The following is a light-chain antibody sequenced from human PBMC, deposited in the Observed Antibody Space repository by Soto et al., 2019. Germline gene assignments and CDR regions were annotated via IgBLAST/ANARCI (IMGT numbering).Light chain of an antibody. Sequence: QSVLTQPPSVSGSPGQSVTISCTGTSSDVGSFNRVSWYQQPPGTAPKLIIYEVINRPSGVPVRFSGSKSANMASLTISGLQAEDEADYYCASYTTGRVWVFGGGTKLTVL. CDR3: ASYTTGRVWV. CDR2: EVI. CDR1: SSDVGSFNR. J-gene: IGLJ3*02. V-gene: IGLV2-18*02.